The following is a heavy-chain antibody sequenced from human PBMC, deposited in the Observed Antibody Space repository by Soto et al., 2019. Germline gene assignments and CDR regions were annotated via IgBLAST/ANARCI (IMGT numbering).Heavy chain of an antibody. V-gene: IGHV1-18*01. Sequence: SVKVSCKASGYTFPSYDISWVRQAPGQGLEWMGWISTYNGNTNYAQKLQGRVTMTTDTSTSTAYMELRSLRSDDTAVYYCGRDLYQSVFYYGMDVWGQGTTVTVSS. D-gene: IGHD2-2*01. J-gene: IGHJ6*02. CDR1: GYTFPSYD. CDR2: ISTYNGNT. CDR3: GRDLYQSVFYYGMDV.